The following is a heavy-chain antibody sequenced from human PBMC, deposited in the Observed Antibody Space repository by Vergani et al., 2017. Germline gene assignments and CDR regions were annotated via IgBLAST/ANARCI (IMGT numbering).Heavy chain of an antibody. D-gene: IGHD3-22*01. CDR2: ISGSGGST. V-gene: IGHV3-23*01. J-gene: IGHJ4*02. Sequence: EVQLLESGGSLVQPGGSLRLSCAASGFTFSSYAMSWVRQAPGKGLEWVSAISGSGGSTYYADSVKGRFTISRDTSKNTLYLQMNSLRAEDTAVYYCANRYYYDSSCYPLYWGQGTLVTVSS. CDR1: GFTFSSYA. CDR3: ANRYYYDSSCYPLY.